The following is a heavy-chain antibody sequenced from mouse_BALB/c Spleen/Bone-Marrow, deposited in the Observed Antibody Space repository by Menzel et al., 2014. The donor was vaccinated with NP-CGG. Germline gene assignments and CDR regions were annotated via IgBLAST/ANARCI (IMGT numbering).Heavy chain of an antibody. CDR3: PSHRYGAMNY. J-gene: IGHJ4*01. CDR2: IWSDGST. Sequence: QVQLKESGPDLVAPSQSLSITCTVSGFSLTSYGVHWVRQPPGKGLEWLVVIWSDGSTTYNSALKSRLSISKDNSKSQVSLKMTSSQPDAPPMTYWPSHRYGAMNYGVKGTPVPVS. CDR1: GFSLTSYG. D-gene: IGHD2-14*01. V-gene: IGHV2-6-2*01.